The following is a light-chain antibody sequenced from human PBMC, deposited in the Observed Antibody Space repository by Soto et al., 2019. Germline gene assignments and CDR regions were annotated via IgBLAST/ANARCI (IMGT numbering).Light chain of an antibody. V-gene: IGLV2-14*01. CDR1: SSDVGGYNY. J-gene: IGLJ2*01. CDR2: DVS. Sequence: QSALTQPASVSGSPGQSITISCTGTSSDVGGYNYVSWYQQHPGKAPKLMIYDVSNRPSGVSNRFSGSKSGSTASLTISGLQAEDEADYYCSSYTSSSTSHVVFGGGTKLTVL. CDR3: SSYTSSSTSHVV.